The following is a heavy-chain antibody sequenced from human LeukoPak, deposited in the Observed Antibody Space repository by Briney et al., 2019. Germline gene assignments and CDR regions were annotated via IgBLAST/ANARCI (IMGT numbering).Heavy chain of an antibody. Sequence: ASVKVSCKASGGTFSSYAISWVRQAPGQGLEWMGRIIPILGIANYAQKFQGRVTITADKSTSTAYMELSSLRSEDTAVYYCARDPPYCGGDCFYYFDYWGQGTLVTVSS. D-gene: IGHD2-21*02. CDR1: GGTFSSYA. CDR2: IIPILGIA. V-gene: IGHV1-69*04. CDR3: ARDPPYCGGDCFYYFDY. J-gene: IGHJ4*02.